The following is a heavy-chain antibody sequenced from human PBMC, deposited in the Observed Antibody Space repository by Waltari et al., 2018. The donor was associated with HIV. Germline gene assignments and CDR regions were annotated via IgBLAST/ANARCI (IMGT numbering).Heavy chain of an antibody. D-gene: IGHD6-19*01. CDR1: GSTFTSYP. CDR3: ARVDNQWLHYFDY. CDR2: INTKTGNP. Sequence: QVQLVPSGSELKKPGASVKVSCKASGSTFTSYPMYWLRKAPGQGLEWMRWINTKTGNPTYAKGFTERFVFSLDSSVITAYLKISSLKAEDTAVYYCARVDNQWLHYFDYWGQGTLVTVTS. J-gene: IGHJ4*02. V-gene: IGHV7-4-1*02.